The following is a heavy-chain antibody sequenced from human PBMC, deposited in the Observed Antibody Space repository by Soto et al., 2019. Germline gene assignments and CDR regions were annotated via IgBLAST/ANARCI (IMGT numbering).Heavy chain of an antibody. CDR3: ARGIEVPAAIKSRYYYYGMDV. CDR2: IIPIFGTA. J-gene: IGHJ6*02. Sequence: GGSLRLSCAASGFTFSSYSMNWVRQAPGQGLEWMGGIIPIFGTANYAQKFQGRVTITADESTSTAYMELSSLRSEDTAVYYCARGIEVPAAIKSRYYYYGMDVWGQGTTVTVSS. CDR1: GFTFSSYS. V-gene: IGHV1-69*01. D-gene: IGHD2-2*02.